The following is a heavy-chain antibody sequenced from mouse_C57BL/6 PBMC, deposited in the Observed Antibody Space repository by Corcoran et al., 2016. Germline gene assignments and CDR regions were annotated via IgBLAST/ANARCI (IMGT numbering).Heavy chain of an antibody. CDR2: IYPRDGST. CDR1: GYTFTSYD. V-gene: IGHV1-85*01. Sequence: QVQLQQSGPELVKPGASVKLSCKASGYTFTSYDINWVKQRPGQGLEWIGWIYPRDGSTKYNEKFKGKATLTVDTSSSTAYMELHSLTSEDSAVYFCARGATTVRGGYWYFDVWGTGTTVTVSS. CDR3: ARGATTVRGGYWYFDV. D-gene: IGHD1-1*01. J-gene: IGHJ1*03.